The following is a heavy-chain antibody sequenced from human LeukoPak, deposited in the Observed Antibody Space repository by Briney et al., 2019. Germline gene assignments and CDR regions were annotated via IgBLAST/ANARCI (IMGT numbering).Heavy chain of an antibody. Sequence: ASVKVSCRASGYTFTGYYMHWVRQAPGQGLEWMGWINPNSGGTNYAQKFQGWVTMTRDTSISTAYMELSRLRSDDTAVYYCARGRFGELLPNQYYFDYWGQGTLVTVSS. D-gene: IGHD3-10*01. CDR2: INPNSGGT. V-gene: IGHV1-2*04. CDR1: GYTFTGYY. CDR3: ARGRFGELLPNQYYFDY. J-gene: IGHJ4*02.